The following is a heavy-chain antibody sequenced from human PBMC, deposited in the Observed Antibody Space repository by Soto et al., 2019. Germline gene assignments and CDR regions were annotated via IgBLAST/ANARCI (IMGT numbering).Heavy chain of an antibody. CDR3: ARAGVATIYPGNNWFDP. CDR1: GGSFSGYY. D-gene: IGHD5-12*01. Sequence: PSETLSLTCAVYGGSFSGYYWTWIRQPPGTGLEWIGEINHSGSTYYNPSLKSRVTISVDTSKNQFSLNLSSVTAADTAMYYCARAGVATIYPGNNWFDPWGQGTLVTVSS. J-gene: IGHJ5*02. CDR2: INHSGST. V-gene: IGHV4-34*01.